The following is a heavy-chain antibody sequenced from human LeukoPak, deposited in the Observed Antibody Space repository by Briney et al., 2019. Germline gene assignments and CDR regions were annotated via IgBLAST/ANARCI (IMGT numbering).Heavy chain of an antibody. J-gene: IGHJ6*02. Sequence: SQTLSLTCTVSGGSISSGGYYWSWIRQHPGKGLEWIGYIYYSGSTYYNPSLKSRVTISVDTSKNQFSLRLSSVTAADTAVYYCARFMILYGMDVWGQGTTVTVSS. D-gene: IGHD3-16*01. CDR2: IYYSGST. CDR3: ARFMILYGMDV. V-gene: IGHV4-31*03. CDR1: GGSISSGGYY.